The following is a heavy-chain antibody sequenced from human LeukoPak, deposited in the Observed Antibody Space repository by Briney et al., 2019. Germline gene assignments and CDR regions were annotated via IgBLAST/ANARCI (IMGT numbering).Heavy chain of an antibody. CDR1: NDSLSPLS. Sequence: PSETLSLTCTVSNDSLSPLSWGRIRQPPGKGLEFIGYIFYSGSTNFNPSLKSRVTLSVGTSKNRLSLRLKSVTAAYTAVYYCARGGSAAKYCFDSWGQGTLVTVSS. CDR3: ARGGSAAKYCFDS. J-gene: IGHJ4*02. D-gene: IGHD6-13*01. V-gene: IGHV4-59*11. CDR2: IFYSGST.